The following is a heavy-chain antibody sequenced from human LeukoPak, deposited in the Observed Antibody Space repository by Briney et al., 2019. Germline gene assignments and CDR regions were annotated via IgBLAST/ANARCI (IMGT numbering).Heavy chain of an antibody. D-gene: IGHD5-12*01. CDR2: IRSKAYGGTT. CDR3: ARAHSSYDAFDI. V-gene: IGHV3-49*04. Sequence: GGSLRLSCTASGITFDDYAMSWVRQARGKGLEWVGFIRSKAYGGTTEYAASVKGRFTISRDDSKNIAYAHMNSLKTEDTAVYYCARAHSSYDAFDIWGQGTMVTVSS. J-gene: IGHJ3*02. CDR1: GITFDDYA.